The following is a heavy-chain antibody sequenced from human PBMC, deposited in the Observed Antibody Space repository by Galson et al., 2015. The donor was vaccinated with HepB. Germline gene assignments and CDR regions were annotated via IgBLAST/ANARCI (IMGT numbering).Heavy chain of an antibody. J-gene: IGHJ4*02. V-gene: IGHV4-59*01. CDR1: GGSISRYY. Sequence: ETLSLTCTVSGGSISRYYRTWIRQPPGKGLEWIGYISYTGSTNYNPSLKSRVTISVDTSKNQFSLKLTSMTAADTALYYCARSPPPYSGYDHPLDYWGQGTLVTVSS. D-gene: IGHD5-12*01. CDR3: ARSPPPYSGYDHPLDY. CDR2: ISYTGST.